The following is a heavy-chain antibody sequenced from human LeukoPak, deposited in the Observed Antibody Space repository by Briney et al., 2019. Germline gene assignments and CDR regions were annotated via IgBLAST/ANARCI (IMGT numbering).Heavy chain of an antibody. Sequence: GGSLRLSCAASGFTFSTYWMTWVRQSPGKGLEWVADIKPDGSEKYFVDSVKGRFTISRDNAKNALYLEMNSLRAEDTAEYFCARERMYSGSGSTYPYYDYWGQGTLVTVSS. J-gene: IGHJ4*02. CDR2: IKPDGSEK. CDR3: ARERMYSGSGSTYPYYDY. V-gene: IGHV3-7*01. CDR1: GFTFSTYW. D-gene: IGHD3-10*01.